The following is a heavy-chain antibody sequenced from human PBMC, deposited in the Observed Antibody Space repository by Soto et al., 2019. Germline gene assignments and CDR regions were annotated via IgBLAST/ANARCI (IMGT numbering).Heavy chain of an antibody. CDR2: MWYDGSNK. D-gene: IGHD6-19*01. Sequence: GGSLRLSCAASGFTFSSYGMHWVHQAPGKGLEWVAVMWYDGSNKYYADSVKGRFTISRDNSKNTLYLQMNSLRAEDTAVYYCARDSRFVAVAAFFDYWGQGTLVTVSS. V-gene: IGHV3-33*01. J-gene: IGHJ4*02. CDR1: GFTFSSYG. CDR3: ARDSRFVAVAAFFDY.